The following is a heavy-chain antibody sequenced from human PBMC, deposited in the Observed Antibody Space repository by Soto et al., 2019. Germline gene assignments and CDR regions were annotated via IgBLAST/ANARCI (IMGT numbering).Heavy chain of an antibody. Sequence: GESLRLSCAASGFTFSNYYRSWVRQPPGQGLEWVSYIITSGSTIYYADSVKGPFTISRNNAKNSLYLQMNNLRAEDTAVYYCGALVIANVEYWGQGTVVKVSS. CDR2: IITSGSTI. CDR3: GALVIANVEY. CDR1: GFTFSNYY. D-gene: IGHD2-21*01. J-gene: IGHJ4*02. V-gene: IGHV3-11*01.